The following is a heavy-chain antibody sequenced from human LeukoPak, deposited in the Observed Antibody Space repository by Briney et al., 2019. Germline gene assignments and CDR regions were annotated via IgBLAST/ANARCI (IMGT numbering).Heavy chain of an antibody. CDR3: ARDRWYSRGWWSPGY. V-gene: IGHV4-34*01. J-gene: IGHJ4*02. Sequence: SETLSLTCAVYGGSLSGYYWGWIRQPPGKGLEWIGGVYHTGSTYYNPSLKSRVTISVDTSKNQFFLKLSSVTAADTAVYYCARDRWYSRGWWSPGYWGQGTLVTVSS. CDR2: VYHTGST. D-gene: IGHD6-19*01. CDR1: GGSLSGYY.